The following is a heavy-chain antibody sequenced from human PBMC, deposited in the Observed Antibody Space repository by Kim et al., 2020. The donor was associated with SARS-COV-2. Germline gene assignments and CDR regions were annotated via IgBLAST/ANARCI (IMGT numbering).Heavy chain of an antibody. Sequence: GTANYARKFQSRVTMTADEATSKAYMELSSLRSEDTAVYYCASLLGSGYWGQGTLVTVSS. D-gene: IGHD3-10*01. J-gene: IGHJ4*02. CDR2: GTA. CDR3: ASLLGSGY. V-gene: IGHV1-69*01.